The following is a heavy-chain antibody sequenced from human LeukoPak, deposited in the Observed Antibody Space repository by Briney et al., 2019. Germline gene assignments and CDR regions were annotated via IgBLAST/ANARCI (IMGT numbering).Heavy chain of an antibody. Sequence: ASVKVSCKTSGYTFSGYYLHWVRQAPGQGLEWMGWINPNNGGTIYSQKFQGRVTMTRDTSITTAYMELSGLRSDDTAVYYCARSLDDYFSPFYFDYWGQGTLVTVSS. CDR1: GYTFSGYY. D-gene: IGHD3-3*01. CDR3: ARSLDDYFSPFYFDY. J-gene: IGHJ4*02. CDR2: INPNNGGT. V-gene: IGHV1-2*02.